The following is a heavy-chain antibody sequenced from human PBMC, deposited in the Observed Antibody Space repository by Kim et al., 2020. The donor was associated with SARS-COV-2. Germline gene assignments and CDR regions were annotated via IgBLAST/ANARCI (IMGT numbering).Heavy chain of an antibody. CDR1: GVSLSGGYY. CDR3: ARVGGRRDSGSYPPDY. D-gene: IGHD3-10*01. V-gene: IGHV4-31*03. Sequence: SETLSLTCTVSGVSLSGGYYWSWIRQLPGKGLQFIGFIFYAGRTKYNPSLESRGSMSVDRSTTQFSLKVNSVTAADTAVYFCARVGGRRDSGSYPPDYWGQGTLVTVSS. CDR2: IFYAGRT. J-gene: IGHJ4*02.